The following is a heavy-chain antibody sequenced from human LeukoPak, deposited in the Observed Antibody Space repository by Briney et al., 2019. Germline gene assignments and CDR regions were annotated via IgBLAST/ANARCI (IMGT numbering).Heavy chain of an antibody. D-gene: IGHD6-19*01. J-gene: IGHJ4*02. CDR2: ISSSGSTI. CDR3: ARDTIGQQWLVPY. V-gene: IGHV3-11*04. CDR1: GFTFSDYY. Sequence: GGSLRLSCAASGFTFSDYYMSWIRQAPGKGLEWVSYISSSGSTIYYADSVKGRFTISSDNAKNSLYLQMNSLRAEDTAVYYCARDTIGQQWLVPYWGQGTLVTVSS.